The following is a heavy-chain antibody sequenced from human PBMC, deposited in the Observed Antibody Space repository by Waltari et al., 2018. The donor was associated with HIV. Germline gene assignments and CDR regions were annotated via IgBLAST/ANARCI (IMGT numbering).Heavy chain of an antibody. CDR1: GFSLSSPGMG. CDR2: LFFDAEK. J-gene: IGHJ4*02. V-gene: IGHV2-26*01. Sequence: TLNESVPKVVRHTETLTLTCNVSGFSLSSPGMGLSWIRQSPGKALEWLVHLFFDAEKSYRPSMKTRLSIFKDTSKNHVVLSLTIVDSADTGTYFCARGVGASAYYFDHWGQGTLVAVSS. D-gene: IGHD3-10*01. CDR3: ARGVGASAYYFDH.